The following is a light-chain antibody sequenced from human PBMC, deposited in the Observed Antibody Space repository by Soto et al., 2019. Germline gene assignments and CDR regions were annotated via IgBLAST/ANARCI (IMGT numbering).Light chain of an antibody. Sequence: DIQITESSSTLPGDVGHRVKITCRASQSISNWLAWYQKKPGTAPKVLIYHASNLQSGVPSRFRGSGSGTEFTLTISSMQPDDFATYYCQQYNSYSFGQGTKVDIK. V-gene: IGKV1-5*01. CDR2: HAS. CDR1: QSISNW. CDR3: QQYNSYS. J-gene: IGKJ1*01.